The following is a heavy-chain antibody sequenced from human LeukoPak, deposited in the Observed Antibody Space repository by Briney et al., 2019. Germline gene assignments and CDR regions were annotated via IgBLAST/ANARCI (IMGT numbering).Heavy chain of an antibody. CDR3: ARDKPTYYYDSSGSASHFDY. Sequence: ASVKVSCKASGYTFTSYGISWVRQAPGQGLECMGWISAYNGNTNYAQKLQGRVTMTTDTSTSTAYMELRSLRSDDTAVYYCARDKPTYYYDSSGSASHFDYWGQGPLVTVSS. J-gene: IGHJ4*02. CDR2: ISAYNGNT. D-gene: IGHD3-22*01. CDR1: GYTFTSYG. V-gene: IGHV1-18*01.